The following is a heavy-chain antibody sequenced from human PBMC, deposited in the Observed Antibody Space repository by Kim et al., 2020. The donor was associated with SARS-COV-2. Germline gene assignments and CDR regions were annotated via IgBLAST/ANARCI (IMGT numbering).Heavy chain of an antibody. Sequence: GESLKISCKGSGYSFTSYWIGWVRQMPGKGLEWMGIIYPGDSDTRYSPSFQGQVTISADKSIRTAYLQWSSLKAPDAAMYYCARHSVSTIFGVGFVYWGQGTLVTVSS. CDR3: ARHSVSTIFGVGFVY. J-gene: IGHJ4*02. CDR1: GYSFTSYW. D-gene: IGHD3-3*01. CDR2: IYPGDSDT. V-gene: IGHV5-51*01.